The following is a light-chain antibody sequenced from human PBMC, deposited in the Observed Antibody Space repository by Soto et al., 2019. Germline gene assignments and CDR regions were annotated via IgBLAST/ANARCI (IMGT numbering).Light chain of an antibody. J-gene: IGKJ4*01. V-gene: IGKV3D-15*01. Sequence: EIVMTQSPAPLSLSPGERATLSCRASQGVSRHLAGYQQKPGQAPRLLIYAASTRAAGVPARFSGSGSGTDFTLTISSLQSEDFTVYYCQQYHKWPLTFGGGTKVEI. CDR1: QGVSRH. CDR3: QQYHKWPLT. CDR2: AAS.